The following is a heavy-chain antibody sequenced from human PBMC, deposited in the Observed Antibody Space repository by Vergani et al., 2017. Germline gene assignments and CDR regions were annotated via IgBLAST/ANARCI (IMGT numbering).Heavy chain of an antibody. V-gene: IGHV3-23*01. CDR2: ISGSGGST. CDR3: AKEGTSTYYYYYMDV. CDR1: GFTFNHYA. J-gene: IGHJ6*03. D-gene: IGHD3/OR15-3a*01. Sequence: EVQLLESGGDLVQPGGSLRLSCAASGFTFNHYAMNWVRQAPGKGLEWVSGISGSGGSTYYAGSVKGRFTISRDSSKNTLYLQMNSLSAGDTAVYYCAKEGTSTYYYYYMDVWGKGTTVTVSS.